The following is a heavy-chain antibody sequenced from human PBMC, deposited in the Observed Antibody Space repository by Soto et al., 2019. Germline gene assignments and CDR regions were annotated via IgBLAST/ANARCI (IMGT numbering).Heavy chain of an antibody. CDR2: IYSSGST. Sequence: SEALSRTYIPSARTISNFYWNRMRQSPGKGLEWIGYIYSSGSTHYNPSLQNRVTISIDTSKNQVSLKVNSVTAADTAVYYCARDHPHSYGVYYFDYWGQG. CDR1: ARTISNFY. J-gene: IGHJ4*02. V-gene: IGHV4-59*01. D-gene: IGHD5-18*01. CDR3: ARDHPHSYGVYYFDY.